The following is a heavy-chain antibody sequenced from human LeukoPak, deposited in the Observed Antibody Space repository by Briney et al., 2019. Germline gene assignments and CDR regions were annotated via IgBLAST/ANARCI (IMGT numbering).Heavy chain of an antibody. CDR2: IHYTGAT. V-gene: IGHV4-34*01. J-gene: IGHJ4*02. Sequence: SETLSLTCAVYGGSITGYYWSWIRQTPGRGLEWVGKIHYTGATSYNPSLKSRATISTDTSKNQFSLRLSSVTAADTAVYYCARGNILTGYCFDFWGQGALVTVSS. D-gene: IGHD3-9*01. CDR1: GGSITGYY. CDR3: ARGNILTGYCFDF.